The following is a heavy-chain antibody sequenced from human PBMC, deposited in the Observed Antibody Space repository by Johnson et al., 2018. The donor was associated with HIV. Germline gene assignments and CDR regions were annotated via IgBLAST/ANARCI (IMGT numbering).Heavy chain of an antibody. Sequence: VQLVESGGGVVQPGRSLRLSCAASGFTFSSYAMHWVRQAPGKGLEWVAVISYDGSNKYYADSVKGRFTISRDNSKSTLSLQMNSLRAEDTAVYYCAKDRETFLEWLDAFDIWGQGTMVTVSS. V-gene: IGHV3-30*04. CDR3: AKDRETFLEWLDAFDI. D-gene: IGHD3-3*02. CDR1: GFTFSSYA. CDR2: ISYDGSNK. J-gene: IGHJ3*02.